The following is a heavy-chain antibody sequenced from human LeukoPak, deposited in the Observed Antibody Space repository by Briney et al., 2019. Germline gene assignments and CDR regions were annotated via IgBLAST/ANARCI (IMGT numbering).Heavy chain of an antibody. D-gene: IGHD2-15*01. Sequence: GGSLRLSCAASGFTFDDYAMHWVRQAPGKGLEWVSGISWNSGSIGYADSVKGRSTISRDNAKNSLYLQMNSLRAEDTALYYCAKLTCSGGSCYSGWFDPWGQGTLVTVSS. V-gene: IGHV3-9*01. CDR1: GFTFDDYA. CDR3: AKLTCSGGSCYSGWFDP. CDR2: ISWNSGSI. J-gene: IGHJ5*02.